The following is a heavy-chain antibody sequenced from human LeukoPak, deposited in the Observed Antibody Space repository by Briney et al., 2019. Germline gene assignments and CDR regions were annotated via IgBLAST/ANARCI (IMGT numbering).Heavy chain of an antibody. CDR2: IYHSGST. CDR3: ARFGGNCDFISCSFDY. CDR1: GGPISSGGYS. J-gene: IGHJ4*02. Sequence: PSETLSLTCAVSGGPISSGGYSWSWIRQPPGKGLEWIGYIYHSGSTYYNPSLKSRVTISVDTSKKEVSLKLSSVTAVDTAVYYCARFGGNCDFISCSFDYWGQGTLVTVSS. D-gene: IGHD3/OR15-3a*01. V-gene: IGHV4-30-2*02.